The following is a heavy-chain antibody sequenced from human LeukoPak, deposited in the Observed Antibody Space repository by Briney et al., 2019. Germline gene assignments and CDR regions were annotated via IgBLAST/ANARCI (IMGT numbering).Heavy chain of an antibody. V-gene: IGHV3-74*01. Sequence: PGGSLRLSCAASGFTFSHYWMHWVRQAPGKGLVWVAHINSDGSTTNYADSVKGRFTISRDNAKNTLCLQMNSLRADDTAVYYCTRGQNYGGQGTLVTVSS. J-gene: IGHJ4*02. CDR3: TRGQNY. CDR1: GFTFSHYW. CDR2: INSDGSTT.